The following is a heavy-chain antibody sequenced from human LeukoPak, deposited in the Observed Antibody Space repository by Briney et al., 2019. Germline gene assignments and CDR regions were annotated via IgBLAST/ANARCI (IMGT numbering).Heavy chain of an antibody. CDR1: GYTFTSYG. CDR3: ARDWSWEPLGLFGY. D-gene: IGHD1-26*01. CDR2: INPNSGGT. Sequence: ASVKVSCKASGYTFTSYGISWVRQAPGQGLEWMGWINPNSGGTNYAQKFQGRVTMTRDTSISTAYMELSRLRSDDTAVYYCARDWSWEPLGLFGYWGQGTLVTVSS. V-gene: IGHV1-2*02. J-gene: IGHJ4*02.